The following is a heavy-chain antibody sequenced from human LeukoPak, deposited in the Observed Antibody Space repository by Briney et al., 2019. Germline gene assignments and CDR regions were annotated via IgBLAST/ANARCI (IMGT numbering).Heavy chain of an antibody. D-gene: IGHD6-13*01. CDR1: GFTFSSYE. CDR2: ISSSGSTI. Sequence: GGSLRLSCAASGFTFSSYEMNWVRQAPGKGLEWVSYISSSGSTIYYADSVKGRFTISRDNAKSSLYLQMNSLRAEDTAVYYCAREEEDSSSWYPPPSNWFDPWGQGTLVTVSS. V-gene: IGHV3-48*03. CDR3: AREEEDSSSWYPPPSNWFDP. J-gene: IGHJ5*02.